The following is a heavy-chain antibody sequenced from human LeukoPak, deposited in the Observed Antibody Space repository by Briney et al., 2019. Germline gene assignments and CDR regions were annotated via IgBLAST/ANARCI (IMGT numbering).Heavy chain of an antibody. V-gene: IGHV4-61*02. CDR1: GGSISSGSYY. Sequence: SQTLSLTCTVSGGSISSGSYYWSWIRQPAGKGLEWIGRIYTSGSTNYNPSLKSRVTISVDTSKNQFSLKLSSVTAADTAVYYCARGYYDYVWGSYRSPHIDYWGRGTLVTVSS. CDR3: ARGYYDYVWGSYRSPHIDY. J-gene: IGHJ4*02. D-gene: IGHD3-16*02. CDR2: IYTSGST.